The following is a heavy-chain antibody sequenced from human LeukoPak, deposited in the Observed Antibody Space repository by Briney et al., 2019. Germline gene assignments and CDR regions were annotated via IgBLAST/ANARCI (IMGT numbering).Heavy chain of an antibody. J-gene: IGHJ4*02. D-gene: IGHD3-10*01. V-gene: IGHV1-69*06. CDR3: ARDGYGSLVYFDY. CDR1: GGTFSSYA. CDR2: IIPIFGTA. Sequence: ASVKVSCKASGGTFSSYAISWVRQAPGQGLEWMGGIIPIFGTANYAQKFQGRVTITADKSTSTACMELSSLRSEDTAVYYCARDGYGSLVYFDYWGQGTLVTVSS.